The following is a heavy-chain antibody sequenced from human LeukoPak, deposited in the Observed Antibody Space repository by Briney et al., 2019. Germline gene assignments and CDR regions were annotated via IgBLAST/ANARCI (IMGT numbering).Heavy chain of an antibody. CDR3: ASSTQPMIVHPYYFDY. CDR1: GFTFSSYG. J-gene: IGHJ4*02. CDR2: ISSSSSYI. V-gene: IGHV3-21*01. Sequence: PGGSLRLSCAASGFTFSSYGMHWVRQAPGKGLEWVSSISSSSSYIYYADSVKGRFTISRDNAKDSLYLQMNSLRAEDTAVYYCASSTQPMIVHPYYFDYWGQGTLVTVSS. D-gene: IGHD3-22*01.